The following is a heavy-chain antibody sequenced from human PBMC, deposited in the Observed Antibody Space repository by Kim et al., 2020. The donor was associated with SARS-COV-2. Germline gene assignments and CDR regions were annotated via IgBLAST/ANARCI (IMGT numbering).Heavy chain of an antibody. D-gene: IGHD4-4*01. Sequence: TTSTPPLRSRVTISLDTSKNHFSLKLRSVTAADTAVYYCASVTLFDWFDPWGQGTLVTVSS. J-gene: IGHJ5*02. CDR2: T. CDR3: ASVTLFDWFDP. V-gene: IGHV4-61*03.